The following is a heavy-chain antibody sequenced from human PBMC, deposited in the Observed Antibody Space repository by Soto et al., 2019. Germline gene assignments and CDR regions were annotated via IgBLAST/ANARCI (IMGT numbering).Heavy chain of an antibody. CDR3: AGPYDGDYDRYYYYYMDV. V-gene: IGHV1-3*01. J-gene: IGHJ6*03. CDR1: GYTFTSYA. Sequence: ASVKVSCKASGYTFTSYAMHWVRQAPGQRLEWMGWINAGNGNTKYSQKFQGRVTITRDTSASTAYMELSSLRSEETAVYYCAGPYDGDYDRYYYYYMDVWGKGTTVTVSS. D-gene: IGHD4-17*01. CDR2: INAGNGNT.